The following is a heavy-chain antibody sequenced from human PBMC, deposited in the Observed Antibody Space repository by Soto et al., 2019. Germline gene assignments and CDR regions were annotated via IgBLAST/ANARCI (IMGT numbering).Heavy chain of an antibody. CDR1: GFTFSSFE. J-gene: IGHJ5*02. Sequence: LRLSCAASGFTFSSFEMNWVRQAPGKGLEWVSYINSGTTTYYADSVRGRFTISRDNAKNSLYLQMHSPRAEDTAVYYCARDNGACSTTTCYRYFDPWGQGTQVTVSS. D-gene: IGHD2-2*01. V-gene: IGHV3-48*03. CDR2: INSGTTT. CDR3: ARDNGACSTTTCYRYFDP.